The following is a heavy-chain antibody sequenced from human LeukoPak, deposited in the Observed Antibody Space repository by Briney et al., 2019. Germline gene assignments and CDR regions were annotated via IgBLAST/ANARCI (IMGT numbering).Heavy chain of an antibody. Sequence: GGSLRLSCAASGFTFSSYDMHWVRQATGKGLEWVSAIGTAGDTYYPGSVKGRFTIPRGNAKNSLYLQMNSLRAGDTAVYYCASGGLHGAFDIWGQGTMVTVSS. J-gene: IGHJ3*02. CDR2: IGTAGDT. CDR3: ASGGLHGAFDI. CDR1: GFTFSSYD. D-gene: IGHD2-21*02. V-gene: IGHV3-13*01.